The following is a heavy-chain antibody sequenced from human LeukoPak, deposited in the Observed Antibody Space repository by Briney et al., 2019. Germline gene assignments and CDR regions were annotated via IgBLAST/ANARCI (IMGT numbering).Heavy chain of an antibody. CDR1: GYTFTDYY. CDR2: INPTSGGT. Sequence: GASVKVSCKAAGYTFTDYYIHWVRQAHGQGLEWVGWINPTSGGTTYAQRFQGRVTVTRDTSISTAYMELTRLRSDDTAVYYCARDKYYDSSVDYFDYWGQGTLVTVSS. D-gene: IGHD3-22*01. V-gene: IGHV1-2*02. J-gene: IGHJ4*02. CDR3: ARDKYYDSSVDYFDY.